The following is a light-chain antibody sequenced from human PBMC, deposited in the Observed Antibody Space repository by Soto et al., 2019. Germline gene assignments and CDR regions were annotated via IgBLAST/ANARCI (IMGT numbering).Light chain of an antibody. V-gene: IGKV1-39*01. CDR1: QSISSY. CDR3: QQSYSTPRDT. Sequence: RMTQSKNSLSVSIGHRATLTCMASQSISSYLNWYQQKPGKAPKLLIYAASSLQSGVPSRFSGSGSGTDFTLTISSLQPEDFATYYCQQSYSTPRDTFGQGTRLEI. J-gene: IGKJ5*01. CDR2: AAS.